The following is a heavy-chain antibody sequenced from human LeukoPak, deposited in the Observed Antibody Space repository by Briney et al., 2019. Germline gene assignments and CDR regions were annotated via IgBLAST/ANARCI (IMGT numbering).Heavy chain of an antibody. CDR2: ISYDGSNE. D-gene: IGHD6-13*01. Sequence: GRSLRLSCAASGFTFSSYAMHWVRQAPGKGLEWVAVISYDGSNEYYADSVKGRFTISRDNAKNSLYLQMNSLRAEDTAVYYCARSYSSPFMDVWGQGTTVTVSS. CDR1: GFTFSSYA. CDR3: ARSYSSPFMDV. J-gene: IGHJ6*02. V-gene: IGHV3-30*04.